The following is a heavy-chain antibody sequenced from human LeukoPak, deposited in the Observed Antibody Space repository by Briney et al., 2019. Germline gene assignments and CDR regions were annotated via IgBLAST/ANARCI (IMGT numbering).Heavy chain of an antibody. Sequence: ASVKVSCKASGYTFTNFDINWVRQATGQGLEWMGWISTYNGNTNYAQKLPGRVTMTTDTSTSTAYMELRSLRSDDTAVYYCARENSSTWYYNGMDVWGQGTTVTVSS. CDR3: ARENSSTWYYNGMDV. J-gene: IGHJ6*02. V-gene: IGHV1-18*01. D-gene: IGHD6-13*01. CDR1: GYTFTNFD. CDR2: ISTYNGNT.